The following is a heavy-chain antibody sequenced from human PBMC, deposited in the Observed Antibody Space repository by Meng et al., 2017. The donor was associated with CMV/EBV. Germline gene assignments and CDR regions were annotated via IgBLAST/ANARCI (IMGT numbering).Heavy chain of an antibody. CDR1: SGSYY. V-gene: IGHV4-61*01. CDR3: AREGYYDSSGYYGGYYFDY. J-gene: IGHJ4*02. CDR2: LYYSGST. Sequence: SGSYYWSWIRQPPEKRLEWIGYLYYSGSTNYNPSLKSRVTISVDTSKNQFSLKLSSVTAADTAVYYCAREGYYDSSGYYGGYYFDYWGQGTLVTVSS. D-gene: IGHD3-22*01.